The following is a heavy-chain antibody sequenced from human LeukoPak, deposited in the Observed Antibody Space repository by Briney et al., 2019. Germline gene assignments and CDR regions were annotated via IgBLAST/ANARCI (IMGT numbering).Heavy chain of an antibody. D-gene: IGHD3-22*01. V-gene: IGHV3-15*01. Sequence: GGSLRLSCAASGFTFSNAWMNWVRRAPGKGLDWVGRIKSKVDGGTTDYAAPVKGRFTISRGDSKNTVYLQMNSLKTEDTAVYYCATGGYYIDYWGQGTLVTVSS. CDR1: GFTFSNAW. CDR2: IKSKVDGGTT. CDR3: ATGGYYIDY. J-gene: IGHJ4*02.